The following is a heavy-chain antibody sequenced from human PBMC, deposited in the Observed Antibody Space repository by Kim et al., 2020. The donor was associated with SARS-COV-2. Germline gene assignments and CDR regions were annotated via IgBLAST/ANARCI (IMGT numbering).Heavy chain of an antibody. V-gene: IGHV3-11*03. CDR3: ASFPTRRGNIVVVPAAFFDY. J-gene: IGHJ4*02. D-gene: IGHD2-2*01. Sequence: GRYTISRDNAKNSLYLQMNSLRAADTAVYYCASFPTRRGNIVVVPAAFFDYWGQGTLVTVSS.